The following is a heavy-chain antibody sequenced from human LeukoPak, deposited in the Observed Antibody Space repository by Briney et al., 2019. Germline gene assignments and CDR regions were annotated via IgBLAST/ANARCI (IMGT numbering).Heavy chain of an antibody. Sequence: ASVKVSCKASGYTITGHYMHWVRQAPGQGLEWMGWINPNSGGTNYAQRFQGRVTMTRDTSISTAYMELSRLRSDDTAVYYCAKTITMIVPMFDYWGQGTLVTVSS. V-gene: IGHV1-2*02. J-gene: IGHJ4*02. CDR3: AKTITMIVPMFDY. D-gene: IGHD3-22*01. CDR2: INPNSGGT. CDR1: GYTITGHY.